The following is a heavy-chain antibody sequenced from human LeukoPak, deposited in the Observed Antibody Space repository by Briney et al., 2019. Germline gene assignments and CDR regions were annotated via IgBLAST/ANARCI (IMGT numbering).Heavy chain of an antibody. Sequence: SETLSLTCAVSGGSISSGGYSWSWIRQPPGKGLEWIGYIYHSGSTYYNPSLKSRVTISVDRSKNQFSLKLSSVTAADTAVYYCARGSTSLDFNYWGQGTLVTVSS. CDR2: IYHSGST. CDR1: GGSISSGGYS. D-gene: IGHD2-2*01. CDR3: ARGSTSLDFNY. J-gene: IGHJ4*02. V-gene: IGHV4-30-2*01.